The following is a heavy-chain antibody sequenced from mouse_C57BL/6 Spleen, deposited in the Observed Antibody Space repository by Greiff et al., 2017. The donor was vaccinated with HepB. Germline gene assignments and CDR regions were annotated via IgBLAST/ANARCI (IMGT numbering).Heavy chain of an antibody. CDR2: IYPGSGST. J-gene: IGHJ1*03. Sequence: VQLQQSGAELVKPGASVKMSCKASGYTFTSYWITWVKQRPGQGLEWIGDIYPGSGSTNYNEKFKSKAILTVDTSSSTAYMQLSSLTYEDAAVYYCARRDYYGYDSPGYWYLDVWGTGTTVAVSS. CDR1: GYTFTSYW. CDR3: ARRDYYGYDSPGYWYLDV. D-gene: IGHD2-2*01. V-gene: IGHV1-55*01.